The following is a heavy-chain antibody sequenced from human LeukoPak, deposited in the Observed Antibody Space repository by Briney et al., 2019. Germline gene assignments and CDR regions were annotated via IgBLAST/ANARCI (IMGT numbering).Heavy chain of an antibody. CDR3: ARDRRYYYDSSGRGD. CDR2: IYTSGST. Sequence: SETLSLTCTVSGGSISSGSYYWSWIRQPAGKGLEWIGRIYTSGSTNYNPSLKSRVTMSVDTSKNQFSLKLSSVTAADTAVYYCARDRRYYYDSSGRGDWGQGTLVTVSS. V-gene: IGHV4-61*02. CDR1: GGSISSGSYY. J-gene: IGHJ4*02. D-gene: IGHD3-22*01.